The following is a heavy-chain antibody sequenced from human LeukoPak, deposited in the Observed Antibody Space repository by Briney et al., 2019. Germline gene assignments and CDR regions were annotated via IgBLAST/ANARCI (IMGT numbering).Heavy chain of an antibody. V-gene: IGHV4-34*01. D-gene: IGHD3-10*01. CDR1: GGSFSDYY. J-gene: IGHJ6*02. CDR3: ARDPLRFGELYGMDV. CDR2: INHSGST. Sequence: SETLSLTCAVYGGSFSDYYWSWIRQPPGKGLEWIGEINHSGSTNYNPSLKSRVTISVDTSKNQFSLKLSSVTAADTAVYYCARDPLRFGELYGMDVWGQGTTVTVSS.